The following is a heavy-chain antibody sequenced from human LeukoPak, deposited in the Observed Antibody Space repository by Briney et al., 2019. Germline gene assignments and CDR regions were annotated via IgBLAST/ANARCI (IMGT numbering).Heavy chain of an antibody. D-gene: IGHD5/OR15-5a*01. CDR1: GFTFSIYS. Sequence: GGSLRLSCAASGFTFSIYSMNWVRQAPGKGLEWVSYITSDRRTISYADPVKGRFTISRDNDKRLLYLQMDSLRAGDTAVYYCARSTSGTFDRWGQGMLVTVS. J-gene: IGHJ4*02. V-gene: IGHV3-48*01. CDR3: ARSTSGTFDR. CDR2: ITSDRRTI.